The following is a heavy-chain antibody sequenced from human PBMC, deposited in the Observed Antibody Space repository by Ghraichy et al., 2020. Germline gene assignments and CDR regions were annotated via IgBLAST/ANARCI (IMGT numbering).Heavy chain of an antibody. D-gene: IGHD3-16*01. CDR1: GGSFSGYD. Sequence: SETLSLTCAVYGGSFSGYDWTWIRQPPGKGPEWIGEFYHRGGSNYNPSLEGRVTISVDASKNQFSLRLSSLTAADTALYYCERKPQEDPGGWGYPYYYGLDVWGQGTTVTVSS. CDR2: FYHRGGS. J-gene: IGHJ6*02. V-gene: IGHV4-34*01. CDR3: ERKPQEDPGGWGYPYYYGLDV.